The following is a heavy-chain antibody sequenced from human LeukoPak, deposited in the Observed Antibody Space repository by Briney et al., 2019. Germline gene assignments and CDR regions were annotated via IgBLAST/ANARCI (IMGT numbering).Heavy chain of an antibody. CDR1: GFTFSSYS. D-gene: IGHD3-10*01. J-gene: IGHJ3*02. CDR3: AGLYYYGSGSTAFDI. Sequence: GGSLRLSCAASGFTFSSYSMNWVRQAPGKGLEWVSSISSSSSYIYYADSVKGRFTISRDNAKNSLYLQMNSLRAEDTAVYYCAGLYYYGSGSTAFDIWGQGAMVTVPS. CDR2: ISSSSSYI. V-gene: IGHV3-21*01.